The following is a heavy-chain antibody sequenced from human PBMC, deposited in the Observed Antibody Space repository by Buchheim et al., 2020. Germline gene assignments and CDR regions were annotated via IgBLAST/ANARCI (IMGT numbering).Heavy chain of an antibody. CDR2: IIPIFGTA. J-gene: IGHJ6*03. CDR1: GYSFTSYW. V-gene: IGHV1-69*01. Sequence: VQLVQSGAEVKKPGESLRISCKGSGYSFTSYWISWVRQAPGQGLEWMGGIIPIFGTANYAQKFQGRVTITADESTSTAYMELSSLRSEDTAVYYCARGNGSYYYYYYMDVWGKGTT. D-gene: IGHD1-26*01. CDR3: ARGNGSYYYYYYMDV.